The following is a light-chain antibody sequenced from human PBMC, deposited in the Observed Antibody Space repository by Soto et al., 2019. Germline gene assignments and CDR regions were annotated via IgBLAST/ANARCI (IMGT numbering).Light chain of an antibody. CDR1: SSDIGTYNL. J-gene: IGLJ1*01. V-gene: IGLV2-23*02. CDR3: CSYAGSSYV. CDR2: EVS. Sequence: QSVLTQSASVSGSPGQAITISCTGTSSDIGTYNLVSWYQQHPGKAPKLMIYEVSKRPSGVSDRFSGSKSGNTASLTISGLQAEDEADYYCCSYAGSSYVFGAGTKVPVL.